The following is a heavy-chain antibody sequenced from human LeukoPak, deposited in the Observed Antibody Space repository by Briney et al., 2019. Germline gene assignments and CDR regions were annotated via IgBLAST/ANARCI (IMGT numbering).Heavy chain of an antibody. CDR1: GYTFTSYG. J-gene: IGHJ4*02. CDR3: ARGSSGWYGYY. CDR2: ISAYNGNT. D-gene: IGHD6-19*01. V-gene: IGHV1-18*01. Sequence: ASVKVSCKASGYTFTSYGISWVRQAPGQGLEWMGWISAYNGNTNYAQKFQGRVTITTDESTSTAYMELSSLRSEDTAVYYCARGSSGWYGYYWGQGTLVTVSS.